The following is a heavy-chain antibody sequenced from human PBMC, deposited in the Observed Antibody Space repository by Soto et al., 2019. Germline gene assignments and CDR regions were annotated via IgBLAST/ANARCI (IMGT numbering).Heavy chain of an antibody. CDR3: APHPGGGGY. CDR1: GFTVSNNY. J-gene: IGHJ4*02. CDR2: IYSGGYT. D-gene: IGHD3-10*01. Sequence: EVQLVESGGGLIQPGGSLRLSCAVSGFTVSNNYMSWVRQAPGKGLEGVSVIYSGGYTAYGDSVKGRFTISRDNSKNTQFLKINSVGAGAPAVFFCAPHPGGGGYWGQGTLVTVSS. V-gene: IGHV3-53*01.